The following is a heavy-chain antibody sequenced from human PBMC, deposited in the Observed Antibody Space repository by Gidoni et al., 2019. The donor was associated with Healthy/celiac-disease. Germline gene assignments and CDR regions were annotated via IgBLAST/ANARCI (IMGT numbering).Heavy chain of an antibody. Sequence: VQLQESGPGLGTPSGTLSLSCAVSGGSTISSNWWTWVRQIPGKGLEWIGEIYPGGSTNYNPSLKILVPISVDTSNNLFSLHLTSLTAADTAVYYCTTKDSSTSATPFDPWGQGTLVTVSS. D-gene: IGHD2-2*01. J-gene: IGHJ5*02. CDR2: IYPGGST. CDR1: GGSTISSNW. CDR3: TTKDSSTSATPFDP. V-gene: IGHV4-4*02.